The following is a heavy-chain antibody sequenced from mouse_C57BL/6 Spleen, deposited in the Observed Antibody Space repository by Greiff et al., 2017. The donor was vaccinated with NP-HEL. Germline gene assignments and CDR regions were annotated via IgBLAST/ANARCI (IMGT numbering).Heavy chain of an antibody. CDR2: INPYNGGT. Sequence: VQLQQSGPVLVKPGASVKMSCKASGYTFTDYYMNWVKQSHGKSLEWIGVINPYNGGTSYNQKFKGKATLTVDKSSSTAYMELNSLTSEDSAVYYCANYYGSSYWFAYWGQGTLVTVSA. D-gene: IGHD1-1*01. CDR1: GYTFTDYY. J-gene: IGHJ3*01. V-gene: IGHV1-19*01. CDR3: ANYYGSSYWFAY.